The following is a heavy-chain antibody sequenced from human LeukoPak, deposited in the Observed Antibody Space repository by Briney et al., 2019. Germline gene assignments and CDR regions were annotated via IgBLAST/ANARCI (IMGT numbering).Heavy chain of an antibody. V-gene: IGHV1-24*01. Sequence: ASVKVSCKVSGYTLTELSMHWVRQAPGKGLEWMGGFDPEDGETIYAQKFQGRVTMTEDTSTDTAYMELSSLRSEDTAVYYCASQSVFVAAAAKILYNWFDPWGQGTLVTVSS. J-gene: IGHJ5*02. CDR1: GYTLTELS. CDR2: FDPEDGET. D-gene: IGHD6-13*01. CDR3: ASQSVFVAAAAKILYNWFDP.